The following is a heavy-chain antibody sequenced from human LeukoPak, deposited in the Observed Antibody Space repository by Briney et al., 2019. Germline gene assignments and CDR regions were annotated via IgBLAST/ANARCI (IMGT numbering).Heavy chain of an antibody. Sequence: ASVKVSCKASGYTFTGYYMHWVRQAPGQGLEWMGWINPNSGGTNYAQKFQGRVTMTRDTSISTAYMELSSLRSEDTAVYYCARALGELGYYYGMDVWGQGTTVTVSS. J-gene: IGHJ6*02. CDR3: ARALGELGYYYGMDV. CDR1: GYTFTGYY. V-gene: IGHV1-2*02. CDR2: INPNSGGT. D-gene: IGHD3-10*01.